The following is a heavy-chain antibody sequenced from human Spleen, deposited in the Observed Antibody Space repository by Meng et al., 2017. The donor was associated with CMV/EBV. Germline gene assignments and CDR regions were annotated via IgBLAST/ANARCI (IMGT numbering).Heavy chain of an antibody. CDR1: GGSFNTYY. V-gene: IGHV4-34*01. CDR2: INHSGTT. D-gene: IGHD6-6*01. CDR3: ARPSSSSSRRYLYYYYGMEV. J-gene: IGHJ6*02. Sequence: GSLRLSCAVSGGSFNTYYWSWIRQSPGKGLEWIGEINHSGTTKYNPSLKSRVTISLDTSKNQFSLNLTSVTAADTAVYYCARPSSSSSRRYLYYYYGMEVWGQGTTVTVSS.